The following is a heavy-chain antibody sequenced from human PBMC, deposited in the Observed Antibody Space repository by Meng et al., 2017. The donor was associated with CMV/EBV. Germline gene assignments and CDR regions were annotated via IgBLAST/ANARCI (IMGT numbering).Heavy chain of an antibody. CDR2: IYTSGST. D-gene: IGHD2-2*01. CDR3: ARDLMNCSSTSCANWFDP. J-gene: IGHJ5*02. Sequence: HVQPQESGPVLVKPSEPLSLTCTVSGGSISIYYWSWIRQPAGKGLEWIGRIYTSGSTNYNPSLKSRVTMSVDTSKNQFSLKLSSVTAADTAVYYCARDLMNCSSTSCANWFDPWGQGTLVTVSS. CDR1: GGSISIYY. V-gene: IGHV4-4*07.